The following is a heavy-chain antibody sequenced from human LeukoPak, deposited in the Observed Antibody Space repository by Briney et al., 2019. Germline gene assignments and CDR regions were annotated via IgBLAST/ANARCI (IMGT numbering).Heavy chain of an antibody. CDR1: GFTFSNYA. V-gene: IGHV3-23*01. J-gene: IGHJ4*02. Sequence: GGSLRLSCAGSGFTFSNYAMTWVRQAPGKGLEWVSTISSSGDATYSADSVKGRFSISRDNSKNTLYLQMNNLRADDTAVYYCAKVEGYSGYDQSDYWGQGTLVTVSS. D-gene: IGHD5-12*01. CDR3: AKVEGYSGYDQSDY. CDR2: ISSSGDAT.